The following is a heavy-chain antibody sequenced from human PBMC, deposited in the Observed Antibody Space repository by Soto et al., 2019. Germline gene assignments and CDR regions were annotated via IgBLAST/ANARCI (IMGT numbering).Heavy chain of an antibody. CDR3: ARDTYYYDSSGYYPLGY. CDR1: GFTFSSYS. J-gene: IGHJ4*02. Sequence: EVQLVESGGGLVQPGGSLRLSCAASGFTFSSYSMNWVRQAPGKGLEWVSYISSSGSTIYYADSVKGRFTISRDNAKNLLYLQMNSLRDEDTAVYYCARDTYYYDSSGYYPLGYWGQGTLVTVSS. CDR2: ISSSGSTI. D-gene: IGHD3-22*01. V-gene: IGHV3-48*02.